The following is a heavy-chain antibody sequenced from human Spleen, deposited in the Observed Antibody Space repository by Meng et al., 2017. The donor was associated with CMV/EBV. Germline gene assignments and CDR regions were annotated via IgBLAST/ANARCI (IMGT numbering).Heavy chain of an antibody. CDR1: GYTFTGYY. D-gene: IGHD3-9*01. V-gene: IGHV1-2*02. Sequence: QVQRVQSWAEVKKPGASVKVCCKASGYTFTGYYMHWVRQAPGQGLEWMGWINPNSGGTNYAQKFQGRVTMTRDTSISTAYMELSRLRSDDTAVYYCARVGPLTSNNWFDPWGQGTLVTVSS. CDR3: ARVGPLTSNNWFDP. J-gene: IGHJ5*02. CDR2: INPNSGGT.